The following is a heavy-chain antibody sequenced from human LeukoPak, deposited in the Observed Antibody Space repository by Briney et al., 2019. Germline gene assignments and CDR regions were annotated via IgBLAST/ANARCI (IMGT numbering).Heavy chain of an antibody. CDR1: GGSISSSSYY. CDR3: ARVGSTSRSRYYFDY. CDR2: IYYSGST. V-gene: IGHV4-39*01. Sequence: PSETLSLTCTVSGGSISSSSYYWGWIRQAPGKGLEWIGSIYYSGSTYYNPSLKSRVTISVDTSKNQFSLKLSSVTAADTAVYYCARVGSTSRSRYYFDYWGQGTLVTVSS. D-gene: IGHD2-2*01. J-gene: IGHJ4*02.